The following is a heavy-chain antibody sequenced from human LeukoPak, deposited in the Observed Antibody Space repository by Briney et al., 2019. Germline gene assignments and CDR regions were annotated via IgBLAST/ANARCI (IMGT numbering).Heavy chain of an antibody. CDR3: AKDKASWQQQTDY. CDR1: GFNFSRYA. D-gene: IGHD6-13*01. V-gene: IGHV3-9*01. J-gene: IGHJ4*02. CDR2: ISWNSGSI. Sequence: PGGSLRLSCAASGFNFSRYAMSWVREAPGKGLEWVSGISWNSGSIVYPDSEKGRFTISRDNAKTTLYLQMNSLRAQDTALYYWAKDKASWQQQTDYSGQGTLVTVSS.